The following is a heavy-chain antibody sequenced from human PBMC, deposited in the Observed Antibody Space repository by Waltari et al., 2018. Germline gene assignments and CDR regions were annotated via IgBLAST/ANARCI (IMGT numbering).Heavy chain of an antibody. CDR3: AREGATGNWFDP. CDR2: IYYSGST. J-gene: IGHJ5*02. D-gene: IGHD5-12*01. CDR1: GGSITSSIYY. Sequence: LQLQESGPGPVKPSETLSLTCTVSGGSITSSIYYLGWTRQPPGKGLEWIGSIYYSGSTYYNPSLKSRVTISVDTSKNQFSLKLSSVTAADTAVYYCAREGATGNWFDPWGQGTLVTVSS. V-gene: IGHV4-39*07.